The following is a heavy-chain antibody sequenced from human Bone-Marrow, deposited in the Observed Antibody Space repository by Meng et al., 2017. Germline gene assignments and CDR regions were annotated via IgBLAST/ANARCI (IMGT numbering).Heavy chain of an antibody. D-gene: IGHD6-13*01. CDR3: ARRLIAAAGNDY. V-gene: IGHV4-34*01. CDR1: GGSFSGYY. CDR2: INHSGST. J-gene: IGHJ4*02. Sequence: QVQLQQGGAGLLKPSETLSLTVAVYGGSFSGYYWSWIRQPPGKGLEWIGEINHSGSTNYNPSLKSRVTISVDTSKNQFSLKLSSVTAADTAVYYCARRLIAAAGNDYWGQGTLVTVSS.